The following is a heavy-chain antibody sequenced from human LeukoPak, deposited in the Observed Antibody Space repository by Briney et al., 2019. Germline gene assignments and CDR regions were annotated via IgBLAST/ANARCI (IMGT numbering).Heavy chain of an antibody. CDR3: ARNCSRTSCSGTFDI. V-gene: IGHV4-39*01. Sequence: KSSETLSLTCTVSGGSISSSRYYWGWIRQPPGKGLEWIGSIYYSGSTHYNPSQKSRVTISVDTSKNQFFLRLSSGTAADTAIYYCARNCSRTSCSGTFDIWGRGTMVTVSS. CDR1: GGSISSSRYY. D-gene: IGHD2-2*01. CDR2: IYYSGST. J-gene: IGHJ3*02.